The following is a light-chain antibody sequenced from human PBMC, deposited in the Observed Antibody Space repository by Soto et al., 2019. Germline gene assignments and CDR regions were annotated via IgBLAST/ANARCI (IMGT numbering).Light chain of an antibody. CDR3: QQYNKWPLT. J-gene: IGKJ1*01. V-gene: IGKV3-15*01. CDR2: GAS. CDR1: QSVSIY. Sequence: EILMTQSPAFVSVSPGERVTLSCRASQSVSIYLAWYQQRPGQAPRLLIRGASTRATGVSPTFSGSGSGTEFTLTISSLQSEDFAVSYCQQYNKWPLTFGQGNKVDIK.